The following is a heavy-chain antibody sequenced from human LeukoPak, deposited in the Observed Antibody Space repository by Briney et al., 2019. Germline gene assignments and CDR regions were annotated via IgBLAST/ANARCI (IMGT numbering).Heavy chain of an antibody. Sequence: GGSLRLSCAAPGFTVSSNYMSWVRQAPGKGLEWVSVIYSGGSTYYADSVKGRFTISRDNSKNTLYLQMNSLRAEDTAVYYCARTYCSSTSCYPNYYYGMDVWGQGTTVTVSS. CDR3: ARTYCSSTSCYPNYYYGMDV. V-gene: IGHV3-66*02. J-gene: IGHJ6*02. CDR2: IYSGGST. D-gene: IGHD2-2*01. CDR1: GFTVSSNY.